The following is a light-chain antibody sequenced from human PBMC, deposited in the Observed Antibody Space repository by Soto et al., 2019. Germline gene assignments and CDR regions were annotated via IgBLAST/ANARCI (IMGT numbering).Light chain of an antibody. CDR2: KAS. CDR3: QQYDSYPFT. V-gene: IGKV1-5*03. J-gene: IGKJ4*01. CDR1: QSINNW. Sequence: DIQMTQSPSTLSASVGDRVTITCRASQSINNWLAWYQQKPGKAPKLLISKASNLKSGVPSRFSGTGSGTEFTLTIISLQHDDFASYYCQQYDSYPFTFGGGTKVEI.